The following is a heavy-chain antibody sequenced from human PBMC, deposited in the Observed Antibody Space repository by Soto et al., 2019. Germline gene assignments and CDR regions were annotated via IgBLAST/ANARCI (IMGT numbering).Heavy chain of an antibody. J-gene: IGHJ4*02. CDR2: IYYSGTT. D-gene: IGHD1-26*01. CDR3: ARREIQGPIDY. CDR1: GYSISSSNW. Sequence: QVQLQESGPGLVKPSDTLSLTCAVSGYSISSSNWWGWIRQPPGKGLEWIGYIYYSGTTYYNPSLKRXXTXSXXTCKHQFSLKLTPVTAVDAAVYYCARREIQGPIDYWGRGTLVTVSS. V-gene: IGHV4-28*01.